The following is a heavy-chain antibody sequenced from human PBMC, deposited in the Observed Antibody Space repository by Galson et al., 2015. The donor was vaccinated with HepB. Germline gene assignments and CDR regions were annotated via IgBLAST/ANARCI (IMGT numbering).Heavy chain of an antibody. Sequence: SPRLSCAASALALGDYGIRWVRQAPGRGLEWISALSQNDISIHDAFPVEGRFTISRQKSKNVVVLQMKRLKVEDTAVYYCARGSPTSFYHYYMDVWGKGTTVTVSS. V-gene: IGHV3-20*04. CDR1: ALALGDYG. J-gene: IGHJ6*03. D-gene: IGHD2/OR15-2a*01. CDR2: LSQNDISI. CDR3: ARGSPTSFYHYYMDV.